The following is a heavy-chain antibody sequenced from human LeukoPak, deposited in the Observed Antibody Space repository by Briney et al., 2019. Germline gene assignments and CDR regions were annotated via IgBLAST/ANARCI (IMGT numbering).Heavy chain of an antibody. J-gene: IGHJ4*02. Sequence: GASVTVSFKASGYTFTSYGIRWVRQAPGQGLEWMGWISAYNGNTNYAQKLQGRVTITTDTATSTAYMEVRSLRCGDTAVDYCAIDYYDRSGYSYYDSSVQGTLVTVSS. D-gene: IGHD3-22*01. V-gene: IGHV1-18*01. CDR2: ISAYNGNT. CDR3: AIDYYDRSGYSYYDS. CDR1: GYTFTSYG.